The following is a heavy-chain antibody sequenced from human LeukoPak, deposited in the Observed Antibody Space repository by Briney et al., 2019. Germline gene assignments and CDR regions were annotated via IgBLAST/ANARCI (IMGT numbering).Heavy chain of an antibody. J-gene: IGHJ4*02. D-gene: IGHD2-2*01. CDR3: VGSTRMYYFDY. CDR1: GFTFGDYY. V-gene: IGHV3-11*04. Sequence: GGSLRLSCAASGFTFGDYYMSWIRQAPGKGLEWVSYISSSGSTIYYADSVKGRFTISRDNAKNSLYLQMNSLRAEDTAVYYCVGSTRMYYFDYWGQGTLVTVSS. CDR2: ISSSGSTI.